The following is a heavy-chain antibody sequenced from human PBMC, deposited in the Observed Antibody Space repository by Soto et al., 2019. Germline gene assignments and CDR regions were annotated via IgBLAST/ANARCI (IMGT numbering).Heavy chain of an antibody. CDR3: ARVGGSYSSSWYMDY. CDR1: GFTFSSYW. D-gene: IGHD6-13*01. V-gene: IGHV3-7*03. J-gene: IGHJ4*02. Sequence: GGSLRLSCAASGFTFSSYWMSWVRQAPGKGLEWVANIKQDGSEKYYVDSVKGRFTISGDNAKNSLYLQMNSLRAEDTAVYYCARVGGSYSSSWYMDYWGQGTLVTVSS. CDR2: IKQDGSEK.